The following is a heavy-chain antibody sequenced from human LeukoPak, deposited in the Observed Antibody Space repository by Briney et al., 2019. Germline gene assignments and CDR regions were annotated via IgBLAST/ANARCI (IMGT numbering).Heavy chain of an antibody. CDR2: ITGDGGNT. CDR3: AKVWRGGGSCFDY. J-gene: IGHJ4*02. D-gene: IGHD2-15*01. V-gene: IGHV3-23*01. Sequence: TGGSLRPSCAASGFTFSSYAMSWVRQAPGKGLEWVSVITGDGGNTYYADPVKGRFTISRDNSKNTLYLQMNSLRAEDTAVYYCAKVWRGGGSCFDYWGQGTLVTVSS. CDR1: GFTFSSYA.